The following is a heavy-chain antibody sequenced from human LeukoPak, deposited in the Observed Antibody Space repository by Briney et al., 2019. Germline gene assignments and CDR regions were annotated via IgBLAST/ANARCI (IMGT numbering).Heavy chain of an antibody. CDR3: TTVKFGELSSHFDY. J-gene: IGHJ4*02. CDR2: IKSKIDGGTT. D-gene: IGHD3-10*01. V-gene: IGHV3-15*01. CDR1: GFTFSNAW. Sequence: PGGSLRLSCAVSGFTFSNAWMSWVRQAPGKGLEWVGRIKSKIDGGTTDYAAPVRGRFTISRDESKNKLYLQMSRLKTEDTAVYYCTTVKFGELSSHFDYWGQGTLVTVSS.